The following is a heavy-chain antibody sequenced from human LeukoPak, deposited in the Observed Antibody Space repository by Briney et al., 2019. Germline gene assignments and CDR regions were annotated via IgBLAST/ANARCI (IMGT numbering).Heavy chain of an antibody. CDR1: GLSFSTYA. Sequence: GGSLRLSCVASGLSFSTYAMNWVRQAPGKGPEWVSYVSSASSHVYYADSVRGRFIISRDNAKNSLYLQMNSLRAEDTAVYYCARDLMRFLEWVNWGQGTLVTVSS. CDR3: ARDLMRFLEWVN. D-gene: IGHD3-3*01. J-gene: IGHJ4*02. CDR2: VSSASSHV. V-gene: IGHV3-21*01.